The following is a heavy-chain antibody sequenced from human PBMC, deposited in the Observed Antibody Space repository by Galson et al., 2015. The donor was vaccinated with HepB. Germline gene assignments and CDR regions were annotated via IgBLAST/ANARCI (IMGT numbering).Heavy chain of an antibody. J-gene: IGHJ4*02. V-gene: IGHV1-18*04. D-gene: IGHD4/OR15-4a*01. CDR1: GYTFTSNG. CDR2: ISSYGGNT. Sequence: SVKVSCKASGYTFTSNGISWVRQTPRQGLEWLGWISSYGGNTKYAQKYQGRITLTWDTSTSTAYLELRSLRSDDTAVYYCARDRDYRFDFWGQGTLVTVSS. CDR3: ARDRDYRFDF.